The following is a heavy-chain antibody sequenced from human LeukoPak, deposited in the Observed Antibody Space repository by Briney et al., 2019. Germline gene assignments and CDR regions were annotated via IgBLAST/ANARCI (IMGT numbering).Heavy chain of an antibody. CDR1: GFTFSRFS. CDR2: ISTSTGTV. V-gene: IGHV3-48*04. J-gene: IGHJ3*01. D-gene: IGHD3-16*01. Sequence: GGSLRLSCEASGFTFSRFSMNWVRQAPGKGLEWISHISTSTGTVYYADSVKGRFTISRDNAKNSLFLQMDSLRAEDTAMYYCTRDFPPWVGEFYDAFDVWGQGAMVTVSS. CDR3: TRDFPPWVGEFYDAFDV.